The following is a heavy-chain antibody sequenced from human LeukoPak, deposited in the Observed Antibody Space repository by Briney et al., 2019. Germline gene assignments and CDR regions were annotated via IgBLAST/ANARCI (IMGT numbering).Heavy chain of an antibody. J-gene: IGHJ4*02. CDR2: ISYDGSNK. V-gene: IGHV3-30*18. D-gene: IGHD3-22*01. CDR3: AKDRFVVVTRGFDY. Sequence: PGRSLRLSCAASGFTFSSYGMHWVRQAPGKGLEWVAVISYDGSNKYYADSVKGRFTISRDNSKNTLYLQMNSLRAEDTAVYYCAKDRFVVVTRGFDYWGQGTLVTVSS. CDR1: GFTFSSYG.